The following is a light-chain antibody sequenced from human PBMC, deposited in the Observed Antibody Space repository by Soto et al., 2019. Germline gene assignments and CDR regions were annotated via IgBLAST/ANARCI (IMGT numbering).Light chain of an antibody. Sequence: QSALTQPPSASGSPGQSGTISCTGTSSDVAAYNYVSWYQQHPGKAPKLMIYEVSERPSGVPDRVSGSKSGNTASLTVSGLQAEDEADYYCSSYAGNNNLVFGGGTKLTVL. J-gene: IGLJ2*01. CDR3: SSYAGNNNLV. CDR1: SSDVAAYNY. CDR2: EVS. V-gene: IGLV2-8*01.